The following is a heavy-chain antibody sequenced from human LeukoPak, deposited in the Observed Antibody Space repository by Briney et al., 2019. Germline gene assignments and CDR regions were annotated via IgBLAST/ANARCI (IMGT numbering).Heavy chain of an antibody. Sequence: SETLSLTCTVSGGSISSYYWSWIRQPPGKGLEWIGYIYYSGSTNYNPSLKSRVTTSVDTSKNQFSLKLSSVTAVDTAVYYCARSTYYYDSSGYYYDAFDIWGQGTMVTVSS. D-gene: IGHD3-22*01. CDR2: IYYSGST. J-gene: IGHJ3*02. CDR1: GGSISSYY. V-gene: IGHV4-59*01. CDR3: ARSTYYYDSSGYYYDAFDI.